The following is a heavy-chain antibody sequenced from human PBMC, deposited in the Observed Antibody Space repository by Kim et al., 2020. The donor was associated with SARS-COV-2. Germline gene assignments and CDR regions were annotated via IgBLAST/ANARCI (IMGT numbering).Heavy chain of an antibody. CDR2: IYYSGST. CDR3: ARHRRITMIVVVIASYFDL. J-gene: IGHJ2*01. D-gene: IGHD3-22*01. V-gene: IGHV4-39*01. Sequence: SETLSLTCTVSGGSISSSSYYWGWIRQPPGKGLEWIGSIYYSGSTYYNPSLKSRVTISVDTSKNQFSLKLSSVTAADTAVYYCARHRRITMIVVVIASYFDLWGRGTLVTVSS. CDR1: GGSISSSSYY.